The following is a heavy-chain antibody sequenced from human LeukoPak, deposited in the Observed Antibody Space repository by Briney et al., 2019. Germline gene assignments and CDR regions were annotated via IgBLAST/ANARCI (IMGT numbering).Heavy chain of an antibody. D-gene: IGHD3-22*01. J-gene: IGHJ4*02. CDR3: ARDQPSFFDSNGYYYVFDY. CDR1: GFTFSSYG. Sequence: PGRSLRLSCAASGFTFSSYGMHWVRQAPGKGLEWVAFIRYDGSHKYYKDSVKGRFTISRDNSKNSLYLQLNSLRAEDTAVYFCARDQPSFFDSNGYYYVFDYWGRGTLVTVSS. V-gene: IGHV3-30*02. CDR2: IRYDGSHK.